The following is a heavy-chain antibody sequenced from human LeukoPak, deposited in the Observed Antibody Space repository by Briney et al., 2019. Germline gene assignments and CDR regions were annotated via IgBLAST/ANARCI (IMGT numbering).Heavy chain of an antibody. CDR1: GFTFSSYG. J-gene: IGHJ4*02. D-gene: IGHD3-3*01. V-gene: IGHV3-30*02. CDR2: IRYDGSNK. CDR3: AKEISIFGVATDY. Sequence: PGGSLRLSCAASGFTFSSYGMHWVRQTPGKGLEWVAFIRYDGSNKYYADSVKGRFTISRDNSKNTLYLQMNSLRAEDTAVYYCAKEISIFGVATDYWGQGTLITVSS.